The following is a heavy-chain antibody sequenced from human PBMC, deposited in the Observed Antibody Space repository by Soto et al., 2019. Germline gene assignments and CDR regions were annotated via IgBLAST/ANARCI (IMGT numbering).Heavy chain of an antibody. CDR2: ISAYNGNT. CDR1: GYTFTSYG. Sequence: QVQLVQSGAEVKKPGASVKVSCKASGYTFTSYGISWVRQAPGQGLEWMGWISAYNGNTNYAQKLQGRVTMTTDTSTSTAYMELRSLRSDDTAVYYCAREPQGPGTYYDFWSGHNWFDPWGQGTLVTVSS. D-gene: IGHD3-3*01. CDR3: AREPQGPGTYYDFWSGHNWFDP. V-gene: IGHV1-18*01. J-gene: IGHJ5*02.